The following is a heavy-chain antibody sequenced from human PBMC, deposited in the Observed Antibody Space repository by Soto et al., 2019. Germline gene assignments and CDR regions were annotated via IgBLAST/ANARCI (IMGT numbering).Heavy chain of an antibody. Sequence: SQTLSLTCAISGDSVSSNSAAWNWIRPSPSRGLEWLGRTYYRSQWYNDYAVSVKSRITINPDTSKNQFSLQLNSVTPEYTAVYYGARGARQWHQICVDFWGLGTLVTVSS. J-gene: IGHJ4*02. V-gene: IGHV6-1*01. CDR1: GDSVSSNSAA. D-gene: IGHD6-19*01. CDR2: TYYRSQWYN. CDR3: ARGARQWHQICVDF.